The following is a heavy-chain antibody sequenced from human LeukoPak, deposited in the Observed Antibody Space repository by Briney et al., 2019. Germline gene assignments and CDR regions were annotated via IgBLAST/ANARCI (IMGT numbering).Heavy chain of an antibody. V-gene: IGHV1-2*02. J-gene: IGHJ4*02. CDR2: INPNSGGT. CDR3: ARGLGSYYLYFDY. D-gene: IGHD3-10*01. Sequence: PWASVKVSCKASGYTFTGYYMHWVRQAPGQGLEWMGWINPNSGGTNYAQKFQGRVTMTRDTSISTAYMELSRLRSDDTAVYYCARGLGSYYLYFDYWGQGTLVTVSS. CDR1: GYTFTGYY.